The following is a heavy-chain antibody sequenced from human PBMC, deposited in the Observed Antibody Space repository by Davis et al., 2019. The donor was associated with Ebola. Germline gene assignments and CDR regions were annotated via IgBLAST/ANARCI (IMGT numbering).Heavy chain of an antibody. V-gene: IGHV3-9*01. D-gene: IGHD1-26*01. Sequence: SLKISCAASGFTFDDYAMHWVPQAPGKGLEWVSGISWNSGSIGYADSVKGRFTISRDNAKNSLYLQMNSLRAEDTAVYYCAKEGGSYSGWYFDLWGRGTLVTVSS. CDR3: AKEGGSYSGWYFDL. J-gene: IGHJ2*01. CDR2: ISWNSGSI. CDR1: GFTFDDYA.